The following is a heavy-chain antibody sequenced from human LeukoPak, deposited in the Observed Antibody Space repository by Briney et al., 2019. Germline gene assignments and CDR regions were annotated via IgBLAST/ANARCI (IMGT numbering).Heavy chain of an antibody. CDR1: GFTFSSYA. J-gene: IGHJ6*02. CDR3: AKDFKAAFMHFSRVAAAPNGMDV. Sequence: QTGGSLRLSCAASGFTFSSYAMSWVRQAPGKGLEWVSAISGSGGSTYYADSVKGRFTISRDNSKNTLYLQMNSLRAEDTAVYYCAKDFKAAFMHFSRVAAAPNGMDVWGQGTTVTVSS. V-gene: IGHV3-23*01. CDR2: ISGSGGST. D-gene: IGHD6-13*01.